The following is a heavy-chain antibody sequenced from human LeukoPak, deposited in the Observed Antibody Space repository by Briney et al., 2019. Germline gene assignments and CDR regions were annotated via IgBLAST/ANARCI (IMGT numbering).Heavy chain of an antibody. D-gene: IGHD4/OR15-4a*01. CDR1: GFTFSDHY. Sequence: ASVKVSCKASGFTFSDHYMHWLRQAPGQGLEWMGWIKPDSGATNYAQKFQGRFTVSRDVSISTLYMEPSSLTSDDTAMYYCARDHDYGPDYWGQGTLVTVSA. J-gene: IGHJ4*02. CDR2: IKPDSGAT. CDR3: ARDHDYGPDY. V-gene: IGHV1-2*02.